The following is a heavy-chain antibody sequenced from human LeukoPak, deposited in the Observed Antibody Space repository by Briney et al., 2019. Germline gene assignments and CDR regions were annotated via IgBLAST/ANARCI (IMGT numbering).Heavy chain of an antibody. CDR1: GFTFSSYA. CDR3: ARVTTYGGGDCYYYYGMDV. Sequence: GGSLSLSCAASGFTFSSYAMHWVRQAPGKGLEYVSAISSNGGSKYYANSVKGRFTIARDNSKNTLYLQMGRLRAEDMAVYYCARVTTYGGGDCYYYYGMDVWGQGTTVTVSS. CDR2: ISSNGGSK. D-gene: IGHD2-21*02. J-gene: IGHJ6*02. V-gene: IGHV3-64*01.